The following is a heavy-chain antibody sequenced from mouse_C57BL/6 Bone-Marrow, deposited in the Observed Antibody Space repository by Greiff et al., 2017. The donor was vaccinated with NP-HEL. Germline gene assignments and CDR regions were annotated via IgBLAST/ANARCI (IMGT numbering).Heavy chain of an antibody. Sequence: EVMLVDSGGGLVQSGRSLRLPCAPSGFNFRDFSLVWVRQAQGKRLEWIAASSNKAHDYTTEYSASVKSRFIVSRDTSQSILYWQMNALRAEGTAIYDCARDAGTGTGAMDYWGQGTSVTVSS. CDR2: SSNKAHDYTT. D-gene: IGHD4-1*01. CDR3: ARDAGTGTGAMDY. J-gene: IGHJ4*01. CDR1: GFNFRDFS. V-gene: IGHV7-1*01.